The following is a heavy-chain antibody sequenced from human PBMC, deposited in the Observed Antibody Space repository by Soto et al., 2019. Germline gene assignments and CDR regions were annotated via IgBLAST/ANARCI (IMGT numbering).Heavy chain of an antibody. J-gene: IGHJ4*02. D-gene: IGHD3-22*01. CDR1: GGSISSGYYY. Sequence: SETLSLTCSVSGGSISSGYYYWSWIRQPPGKGLEWIGNIYYSGNTYYNPSLKSRLIISIDTSKNQFSLKLSSVTAADTAVYYCAREGILYDSSGYSPAGVFDYWGQGTLVTVSS. CDR2: IYYSGNT. CDR3: AREGILYDSSGYSPAGVFDY. V-gene: IGHV4-30-4*02.